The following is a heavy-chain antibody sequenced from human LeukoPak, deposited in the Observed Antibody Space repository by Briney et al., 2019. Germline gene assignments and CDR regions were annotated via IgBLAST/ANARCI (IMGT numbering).Heavy chain of an antibody. J-gene: IGHJ4*02. CDR3: ARDPGYSGYDYGY. V-gene: IGHV4-4*02. CDR1: GGSISSSNW. D-gene: IGHD5-12*01. CDR2: IYHSGST. Sequence: PSETLSLTCAVSGGSISSSNWWSWVRQPPGKGLEWIGEIYHSGSTNYNPSLKSRVTISVDKSKNQFSLKLSSVTAADTAVYYCARDPGYSGYDYGYWGQGTLVTVSS.